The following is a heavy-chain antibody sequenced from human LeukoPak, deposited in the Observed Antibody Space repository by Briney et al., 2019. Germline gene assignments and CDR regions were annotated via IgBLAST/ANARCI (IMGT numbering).Heavy chain of an antibody. V-gene: IGHV4-59*13. J-gene: IGHJ4*02. CDR3: ARWNEGFDY. CDR2: IYYSGST. CDR1: GGSISSYY. Sequence: SETLSLTCTVSGGSISSYYWSWLRQPPGKGLESIGYIYYSGSTSYNPSLKSRVTISVDTSKNQFSLKLRSVTAADTAVYYCARWNEGFDYWGQGTLVTVSS. D-gene: IGHD1-1*01.